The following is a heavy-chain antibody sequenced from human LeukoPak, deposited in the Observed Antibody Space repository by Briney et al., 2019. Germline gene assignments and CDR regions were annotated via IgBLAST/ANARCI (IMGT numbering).Heavy chain of an antibody. CDR2: IRYDGSNK. V-gene: IGHV3-30*02. CDR3: AKDLGNWNSEYYFDY. Sequence: PGGSLRLSCAASGFTFSSYGMHWVRQAPGKGLEWVAFIRYDGSNKYYADSVKGRFTISRDNSKNTLYLQMNSLRAEDTAVYYCAKDLGNWNSEYYFDYWGQGTPVTVSS. CDR1: GFTFSSYG. J-gene: IGHJ4*02. D-gene: IGHD1-7*01.